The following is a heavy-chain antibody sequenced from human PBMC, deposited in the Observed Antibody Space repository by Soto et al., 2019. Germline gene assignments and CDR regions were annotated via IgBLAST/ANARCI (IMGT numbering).Heavy chain of an antibody. CDR2: IYYTGNT. CDR3: ARRIIALEIFDS. V-gene: IGHV4-59*08. CDR1: SASMTSYY. Sequence: SETLSLTCTVSSASMTSYYCSWIRQPPGKGLEWIGFIYYTGNTKYNPSLKSRVTISVDTSKNLFSLKLKSVTAADTAVYYCARRIIALEIFDSCGQGSVVTF. J-gene: IGHJ4*02. D-gene: IGHD3-10*01.